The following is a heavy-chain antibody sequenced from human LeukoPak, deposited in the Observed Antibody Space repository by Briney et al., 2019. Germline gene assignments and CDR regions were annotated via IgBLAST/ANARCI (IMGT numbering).Heavy chain of an antibody. V-gene: IGHV5-51*01. CDR2: ICPGDSDT. Sequence: GESLKISCKGSGYSFTSYWIGWVRQMPGKGLEWMGIICPGDSDTRYSPSFQGQVTISADKSISTAYLQWSSLKASDTAMYYCARQQYTYYDFWSGYPPRGWFDPWGQGTLVTVSS. J-gene: IGHJ5*02. D-gene: IGHD3-3*01. CDR1: GYSFTSYW. CDR3: ARQQYTYYDFWSGYPPRGWFDP.